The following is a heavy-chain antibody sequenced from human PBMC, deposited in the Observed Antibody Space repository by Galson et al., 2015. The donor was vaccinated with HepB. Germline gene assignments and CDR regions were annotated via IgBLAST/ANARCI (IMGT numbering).Heavy chain of an antibody. V-gene: IGHV3-48*02. Sequence: SLRLSCAASGFTFSSYSMNWVRQAPGKGLEWVSYISSSSSTIYYADSVKGRFTISRDNAKNSLYLQMNSLRDEDTAVYYCARDAGYYDSSGSPVFDYWGQGTLVTVSS. CDR2: ISSSSSTI. CDR1: GFTFSSYS. D-gene: IGHD3-22*01. J-gene: IGHJ4*02. CDR3: ARDAGYYDSSGSPVFDY.